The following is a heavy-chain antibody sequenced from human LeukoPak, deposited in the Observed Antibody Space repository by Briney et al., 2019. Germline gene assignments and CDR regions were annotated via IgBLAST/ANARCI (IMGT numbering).Heavy chain of an antibody. D-gene: IGHD3-22*01. CDR2: ISGSGGST. CDR1: GFTFSSYA. CDR3: ARSDDSRGYQLDY. V-gene: IGHV3-23*01. J-gene: IGHJ4*02. Sequence: GGSLRLSCAASGFTFSSYAMSWVRQAPGKGLEWVSAISGSGGSTYYADSVKGRFTISRDNSKNTLYLQMNSLRAEDTAVYYCARSDDSRGYQLDYWGQGTLVTVSS.